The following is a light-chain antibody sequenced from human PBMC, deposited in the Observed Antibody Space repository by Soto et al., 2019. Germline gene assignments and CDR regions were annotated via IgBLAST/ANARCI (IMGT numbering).Light chain of an antibody. CDR2: SSN. Sequence: QSVLTQPPSASGTPGQRVTISCSGSSSNIGSNIVNWYQQVPGTAPKLLIYSSNQRPSGVPDLFSGAKSGTLASLAIIGLQAEDEADYYCVAWDDSLNGWVFGGGTKLTVL. V-gene: IGLV1-44*01. CDR1: SSNIGSNI. J-gene: IGLJ3*02. CDR3: VAWDDSLNGWV.